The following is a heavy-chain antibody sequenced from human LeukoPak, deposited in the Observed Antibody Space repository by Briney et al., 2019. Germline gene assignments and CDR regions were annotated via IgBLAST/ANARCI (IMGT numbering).Heavy chain of an antibody. V-gene: IGHV3-30*18. Sequence: GGSLRLSCAASGFTFSSYGMHWVRQAPGKGLEWVAVISCDGNNKYYADSVKGRFTISRDNSKNTLYLQMNTLRPEDTAFYYCAKDREEMTTVWYFDLWGRGTLVTVSS. D-gene: IGHD4-11*01. CDR2: ISCDGNNK. CDR1: GFTFSSYG. CDR3: AKDREEMTTVWYFDL. J-gene: IGHJ2*01.